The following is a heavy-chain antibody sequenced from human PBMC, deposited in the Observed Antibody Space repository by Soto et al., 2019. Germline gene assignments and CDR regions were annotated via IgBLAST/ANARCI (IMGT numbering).Heavy chain of an antibody. J-gene: IGHJ6*02. V-gene: IGHV1-69*02. CDR1: GGDFLSYT. Sequence: QLVQSGAEVKKPGSSVKVSCKASGGDFLSYTISWVRQAPGQGPEWMGTIIPILDVAKNAKKFQGRVAITADKATSTVYMELRSMRSDGTAVYYCAQMWFGELWHGMDVWGQGTTITVSS. CDR3: AQMWFGELWHGMDV. CDR2: IIPILDVA. D-gene: IGHD3-10*01.